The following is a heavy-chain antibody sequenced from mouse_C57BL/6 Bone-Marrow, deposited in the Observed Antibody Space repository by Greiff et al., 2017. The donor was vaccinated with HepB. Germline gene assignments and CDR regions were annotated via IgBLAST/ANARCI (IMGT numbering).Heavy chain of an antibody. CDR2: INPSTGGT. D-gene: IGHD1-1*01. CDR3: LVAFDY. Sequence: EVQLQQSGPELVKPGASVKISCKASGYSFTGYYMNWVKQSPEKSLEWIGEINPSTGGTTYNQKFKGKATLTADKSSSTAYMQLSSLTSEDSAVYFCLVAFDYWGQGTTLTVSS. V-gene: IGHV1-42*01. J-gene: IGHJ2*01. CDR1: GYSFTGYY.